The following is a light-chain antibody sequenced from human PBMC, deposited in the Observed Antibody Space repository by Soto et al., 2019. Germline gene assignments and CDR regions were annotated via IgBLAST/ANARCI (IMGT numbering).Light chain of an antibody. V-gene: IGLV2-23*01. Sequence: QSFLRVPASVSGSPEHPITISCTGTSSDVGSYNLVSWYQQHPGQAPKLIIYEGTKRPSGVSNRFSGSKSANTASLTISGLQPEEEADYFCCSYGGRSTHVFGSGTKVTVL. J-gene: IGLJ1*01. CDR1: SSDVGSYNL. CDR2: EGT. CDR3: CSYGGRSTHV.